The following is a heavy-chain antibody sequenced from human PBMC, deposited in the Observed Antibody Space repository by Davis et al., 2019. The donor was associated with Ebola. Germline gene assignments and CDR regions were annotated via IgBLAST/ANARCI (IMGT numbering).Heavy chain of an antibody. V-gene: IGHV3-11*01. Sequence: GESLKISCEVSGFTFSDYYMSWIRQAPGKGLEWIAYIGPSGNSFYCADSVKGRFTISRDNAKNSLYLQMNSLRAEDTAVYYCARERPFKGNYEVADYWGHGTLVTVSS. CDR2: IGPSGNSF. J-gene: IGHJ4*01. D-gene: IGHD1-7*01. CDR3: ARERPFKGNYEVADY. CDR1: GFTFSDYY.